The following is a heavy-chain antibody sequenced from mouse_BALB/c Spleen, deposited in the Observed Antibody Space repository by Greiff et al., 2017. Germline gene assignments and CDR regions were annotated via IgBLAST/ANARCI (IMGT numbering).Heavy chain of an antibody. CDR2: ISSGGST. CDR1: GFTFSSYA. V-gene: IGHV5-6-5*01. J-gene: IGHJ4*01. Sequence: EVNLVESGGGLVKPGGSLKLSCAASGFTFSSYAMSWVRQTPEKRLEWVASISSGGSTYYPDSVKGRFTISRDNARNILYLQMSSLRSEDTAMYYCARRNWDYYAMDYWGQGTSVTVSS. CDR3: ARRNWDYYAMDY. D-gene: IGHD4-1*01.